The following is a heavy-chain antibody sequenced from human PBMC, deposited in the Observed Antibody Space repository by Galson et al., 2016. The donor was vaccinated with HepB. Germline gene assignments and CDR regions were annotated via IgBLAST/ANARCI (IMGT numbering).Heavy chain of an antibody. D-gene: IGHD3-3*01. CDR3: ARDGKLYDFWSGYYLDY. CDR2: LSTYNGNT. CDR1: GYTFTSYG. V-gene: IGHV1-18*01. J-gene: IGHJ4*02. Sequence: SVKVSCKASGYTFTSYGISWVRQAPGQGLEWMGWLSTYNGNTNYAQKLQGRVTMTTDQSTSTAYMELRSLRSDDTAVYYCARDGKLYDFWSGYYLDYWGQGTLITVSS.